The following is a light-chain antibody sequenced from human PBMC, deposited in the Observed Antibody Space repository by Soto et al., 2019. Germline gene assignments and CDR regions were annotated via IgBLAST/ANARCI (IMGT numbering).Light chain of an antibody. CDR2: GAS. CDR3: QQYDRSSPMYI. J-gene: IGKJ2*01. Sequence: EIVLTQSPGTLSLSPGERAALSCRASQSVSSSYLAWYQQKPGQAPRLLIYGASSRATGSPDRFSGSGSGTDLTLTISRLEPEDFAVYYCQQYDRSSPMYIFGQGTKLEIK. V-gene: IGKV3-20*01. CDR1: QSVSSSY.